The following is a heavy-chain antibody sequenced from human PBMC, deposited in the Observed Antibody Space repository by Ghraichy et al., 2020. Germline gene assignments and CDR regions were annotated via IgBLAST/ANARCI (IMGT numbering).Heavy chain of an antibody. V-gene: IGHV3-30*04. CDR3: ARGSYSSGWDDAFDI. CDR2: ISYDGSNK. J-gene: IGHJ3*02. Sequence: GESLNISCAASGFTFSSYAMHWVRQAPGKGLEWVAVISYDGSNKYYADSVKGRFTISRDNSKNTLYLQMNSLRAEDTAVYYCARGSYSSGWDDAFDIWGQGTMVTVSS. D-gene: IGHD6-19*01. CDR1: GFTFSSYA.